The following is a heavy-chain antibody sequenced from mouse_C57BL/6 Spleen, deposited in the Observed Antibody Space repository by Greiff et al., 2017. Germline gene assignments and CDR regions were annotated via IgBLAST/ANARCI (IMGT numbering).Heavy chain of an antibody. Sequence: EVQLQQSGPELVKPGASVKMSCKASGYTFTDYNMHWVKQSHGKSLEWIGYINPNNGGTSYNQKFTGKATLTVNKSSSTAYMELSSLTSEDSAIYYCARRLTGGYYAMDYWGQGTSVTVAS. CDR2: INPNNGGT. CDR3: ARRLTGGYYAMDY. V-gene: IGHV1-22*01. CDR1: GYTFTDYN. D-gene: IGHD4-1*01. J-gene: IGHJ4*01.